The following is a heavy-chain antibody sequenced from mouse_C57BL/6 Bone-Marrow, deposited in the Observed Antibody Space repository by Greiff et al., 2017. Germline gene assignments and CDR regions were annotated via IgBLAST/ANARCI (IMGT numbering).Heavy chain of an antibody. D-gene: IGHD1-1*01. J-gene: IGHJ2*01. CDR2: INYDGSST. V-gene: IGHV5-16*01. CDR1: GFTFSDYY. Sequence: EVMLVASEGGLVQPGSSMKLSCTASGFTFSDYYMAWVRQVPEKGLEWVANINYDGSSTYYLDPLKSRFIISRDNAKNILYLQMSSLKSEDTATYYCAREGYGSSYFDYWGQGTTLTVSS. CDR3: AREGYGSSYFDY.